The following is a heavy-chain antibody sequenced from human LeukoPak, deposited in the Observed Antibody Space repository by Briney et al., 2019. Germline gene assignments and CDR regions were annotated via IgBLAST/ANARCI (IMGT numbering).Heavy chain of an antibody. CDR2: ISGGGTTI. Sequence: GGSLTLSCAASGFTFSSYEMNWVRQAPGKGLEWVSYISGGGTTIYFADSVKGRFTISRDNAKNSLYLQMNSLRAEDTAVYYCAREGWGLSVADAFDIWGQGTMVTVSS. CDR3: AREGWGLSVADAFDI. D-gene: IGHD1-26*01. CDR1: GFTFSSYE. J-gene: IGHJ3*02. V-gene: IGHV3-48*03.